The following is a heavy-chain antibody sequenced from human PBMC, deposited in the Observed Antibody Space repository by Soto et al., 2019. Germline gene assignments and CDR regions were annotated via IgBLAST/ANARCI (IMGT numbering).Heavy chain of an antibody. CDR3: ARDKRDYYDSSGYYGSDY. D-gene: IGHD3-22*01. V-gene: IGHV1-69*13. CDR2: IIPIFGTA. J-gene: IGHJ4*02. CDR1: GGTFSSYA. Sequence: SVKVSCKASGGTFSSYAISWVRQAPGQGLEWVGGIIPIFGTANYAQKFQGRVTITADESTSTAYMELSSLRSEDTAVYYCARDKRDYYDSSGYYGSDYWGQGTLVTVS.